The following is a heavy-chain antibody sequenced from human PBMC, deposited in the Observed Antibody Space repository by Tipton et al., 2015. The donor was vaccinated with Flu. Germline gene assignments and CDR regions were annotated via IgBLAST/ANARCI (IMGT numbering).Heavy chain of an antibody. Sequence: LRLSCTVSGGSISSSSYCWGWIRQPPGKGLEWIGSIYYSGNTYYNPSLKSRVTISVDTSKNQFSLKLSSVTAADTAVYYCARDGFITMIVVVTPGAFDIWGQGTMVTVSS. CDR1: GGSISSSSYC. CDR2: IYYSGNT. J-gene: IGHJ3*02. D-gene: IGHD3-22*01. CDR3: ARDGFITMIVVVTPGAFDI. V-gene: IGHV4-39*07.